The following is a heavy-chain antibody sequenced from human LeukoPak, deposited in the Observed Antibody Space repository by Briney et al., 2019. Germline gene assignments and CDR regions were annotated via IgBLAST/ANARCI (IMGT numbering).Heavy chain of an antibody. CDR1: EYTFTGYY. J-gene: IGHJ5*02. D-gene: IGHD2-8*01. CDR2: MNPHSDNT. V-gene: IGHV1-8*02. CDR3: TRRANGRRYNWFDT. Sequence: GASVKVSCKASEYTFTGYYIQWVRQAPGLGLEWMGWMNPHSDNTAYAQKFQGRVTMTKNTSISTAYMELSSLRSDDTAVYYCTRRANGRRYNWFDTWGQGTLVTVSS.